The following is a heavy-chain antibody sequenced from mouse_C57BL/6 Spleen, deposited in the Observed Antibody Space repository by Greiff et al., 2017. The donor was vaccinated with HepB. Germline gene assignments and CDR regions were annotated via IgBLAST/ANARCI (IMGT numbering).Heavy chain of an antibody. J-gene: IGHJ4*01. CDR1: AYTFTSYW. D-gene: IGHD2-10*01. CDR2: IDPSDSYT. CDR3: ARGPYYGNYVGAMDY. V-gene: IGHV1-69*01. Sequence: QVQLQQPGAELVMPGASVKLSCKASAYTFTSYWMHWVKQRPGQGLEWIGEIDPSDSYTNYNQKFKGKSTLTVDKSSSTAYMQLSSLTSEDSAVYYCARGPYYGNYVGAMDYWGQGTSVTVSS.